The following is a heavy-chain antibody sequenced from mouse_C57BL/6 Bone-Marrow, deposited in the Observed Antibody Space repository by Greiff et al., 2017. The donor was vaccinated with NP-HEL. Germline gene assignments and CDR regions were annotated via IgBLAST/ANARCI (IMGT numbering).Heavy chain of an antibody. D-gene: IGHD1-1*01. CDR3: TLFYYYGSSYRYFDV. V-gene: IGHV14-1*01. CDR2: IDPEDGDT. CDR1: GFNIKDYY. J-gene: IGHJ1*03. Sequence: VHVKQSGAELVRPGASVKLSCTASGFNIKDYYMHWVKQRPEQGLEWIGRIDPEDGDTEYAPKFQGKATMTADTSSNTAYLQLSSLTSEDTAVYYCTLFYYYGSSYRYFDVWGTGTTVTVSS.